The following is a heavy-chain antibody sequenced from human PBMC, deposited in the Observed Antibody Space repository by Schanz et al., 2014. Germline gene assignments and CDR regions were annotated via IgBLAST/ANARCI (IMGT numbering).Heavy chain of an antibody. CDR3: ARGLGDERWLDLNEAFDI. CDR1: GYTFNNHG. D-gene: IGHD6-19*01. CDR2: IIPILGIT. V-gene: IGHV1-69*04. Sequence: QLMQSGSEVRKPGASATVSCKASGYTFNNHGISWVRQAPGQGLEWMGRIIPILGITNVAQTFQDRVTITADKSTSTAYMELSSLRSEDTAVYYCARGLGDERWLDLNEAFDIWGQGTIVTVSS. J-gene: IGHJ3*02.